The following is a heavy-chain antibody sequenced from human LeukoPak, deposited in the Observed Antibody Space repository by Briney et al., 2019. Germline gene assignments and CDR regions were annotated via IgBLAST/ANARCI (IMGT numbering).Heavy chain of an antibody. D-gene: IGHD3-10*01. CDR3: TRHALQDYYGSGTVNWFDP. Sequence: PGGSLRLSCAASGFTLSSYVVSWVRQAPGKGLQWVSAVSVSGGSTHYADSVKGRFTISRDNSKNTVYLQMNSLKTEDTAVYYCTRHALQDYYGSGTVNWFDPWGQGTLVTVSS. J-gene: IGHJ5*02. CDR2: VSVSGGST. V-gene: IGHV3-23*01. CDR1: GFTLSSYV.